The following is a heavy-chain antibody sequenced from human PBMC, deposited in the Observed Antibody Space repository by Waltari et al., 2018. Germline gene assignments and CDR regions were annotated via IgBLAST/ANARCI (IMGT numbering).Heavy chain of an antibody. J-gene: IGHJ3*02. Sequence: QVQLQESGRRLVKTSETLSLTCSFSDDSIASFYWIWIRQTAGKGLEWLGHIYTSGSTHHNPSLRGRVSMSIDNSRNQFSLNLISVTTADTAIYYCARTTGARHDAFDIWGQGTLVTVSS. CDR1: DDSIASFY. D-gene: IGHD1-1*01. CDR3: ARTTGARHDAFDI. V-gene: IGHV4-4*07. CDR2: IYTSGST.